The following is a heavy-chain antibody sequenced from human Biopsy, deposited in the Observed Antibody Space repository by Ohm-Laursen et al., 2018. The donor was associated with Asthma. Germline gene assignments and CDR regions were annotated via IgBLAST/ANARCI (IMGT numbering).Heavy chain of an antibody. CDR2: ISAYNGNT. CDR1: GYPFIGYH. CDR3: ARDGPVGAPSDY. V-gene: IGHV1-18*04. J-gene: IGHJ4*02. Sequence: ASVKVSCNASGYPFIGYHIHWMRQAPGQGLEWMGWISAYNGNTNYAQKLQGRVTMTTDTSTSTAYMELRSLRSDDTAVYYCARDGPVGAPSDYWGQGTLVTVSS. D-gene: IGHD1-26*01.